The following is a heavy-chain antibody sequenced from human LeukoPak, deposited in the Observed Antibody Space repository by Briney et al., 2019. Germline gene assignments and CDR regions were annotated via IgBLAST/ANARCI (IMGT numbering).Heavy chain of an antibody. V-gene: IGHV4-59*01. CDR1: GGSISSYY. J-gene: IGHJ4*02. CDR2: IYYSGST. Sequence: PSETLSLTCTVSGGSISSYYWSWIRQPPGKGLEWIGYIYYSGSTNYNPSLKSRVTISVDTSKNQFSLKLSSVTAADTAVYYCARHVFSHRWAARPHYYFDYWGQGTLVTVSS. CDR3: ARHVFSHRWAARPHYYFDY. D-gene: IGHD6-6*01.